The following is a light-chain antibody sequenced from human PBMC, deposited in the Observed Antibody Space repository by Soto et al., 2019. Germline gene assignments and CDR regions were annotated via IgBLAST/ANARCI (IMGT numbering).Light chain of an antibody. CDR3: QPVYSSPLT. CDR2: AAS. J-gene: IGKJ4*01. CDR1: QSISIY. V-gene: IGKV1-39*01. Sequence: DIQMPQSPSSLSASVGDTVTITCRASQSISIYLNWYQHKPGKAPSLMIYAASSLQNGGKQRFSVTGPVTDFTLTISSFQPEDFATSYCQPVYSSPLTFGGRTKVEIK.